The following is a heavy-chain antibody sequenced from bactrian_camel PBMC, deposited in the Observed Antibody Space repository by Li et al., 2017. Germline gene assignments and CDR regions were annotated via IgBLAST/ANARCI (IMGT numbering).Heavy chain of an antibody. CDR3: AADTRNTYCRDGSWSARGGYNS. CDR2: RSGNGRT. D-gene: IGHD1*01. Sequence: HVQLVESGGESVQAGGSLRLTCTASGRTNSRVCMGWFRQAPGKEREGGAARSGNGRTTYADNVKGRFTISKDNAKNTLYLQMNNLKPEDTAMYYCAADTRNTYCRDGSWSARGGYNSWGQGTQVTVS. CDR1: GRTNSRVC. J-gene: IGHJ4*01. V-gene: IGHV3S57*01.